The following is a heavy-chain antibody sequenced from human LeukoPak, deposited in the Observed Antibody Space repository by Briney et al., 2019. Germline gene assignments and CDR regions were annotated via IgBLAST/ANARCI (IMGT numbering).Heavy chain of an antibody. V-gene: IGHV3-23*01. J-gene: IGHJ4*02. Sequence: GGSLRLSCAASGFTFSSYSMNWVRQAPGKGLEWVSAISGSGGSTYYADSVKGRFTISRDNSKNTLYLQMNSLRAEDTAVYYCAKDFPYYYDSSGYGAFFDYWGQGTLVTVSS. CDR2: ISGSGGST. CDR1: GFTFSSYS. CDR3: AKDFPYYYDSSGYGAFFDY. D-gene: IGHD3-22*01.